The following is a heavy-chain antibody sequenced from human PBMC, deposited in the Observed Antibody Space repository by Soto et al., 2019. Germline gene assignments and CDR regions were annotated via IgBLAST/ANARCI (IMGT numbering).Heavy chain of an antibody. J-gene: IGHJ4*02. CDR3: ARDLNYYDSSGYYHTEYYFDY. D-gene: IGHD3-22*01. CDR1: GYSISSGYY. CDR2: IYHSGST. Sequence: SETLSLTCGVSGYSISSGYYWGWIRQPPGKGLEWIGSIYHSGSTYYNPSLKSRVTISVDTSKNQFSLKLSSVTAADTAVYYCARDLNYYDSSGYYHTEYYFDYWGQGTLVTVYS. V-gene: IGHV4-38-2*02.